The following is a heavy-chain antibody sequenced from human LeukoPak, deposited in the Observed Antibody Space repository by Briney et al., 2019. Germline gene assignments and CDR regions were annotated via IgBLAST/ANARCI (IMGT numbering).Heavy chain of an antibody. CDR3: ATVGVGWVAFEY. CDR2: ISESGGAT. CDR1: GFMFSHSA. D-gene: IGHD3-16*01. J-gene: IGHJ4*02. V-gene: IGHV3-23*01. Sequence: GGSLRLSCAASGFMFSHSAMTWVRQTPGKGLGWVSGISESGGATYYAGSAKGRFTISSDNSKNPLYLQMNSLRSDDTAVYYCATVGVGWVAFEYWGQGALVTVSS.